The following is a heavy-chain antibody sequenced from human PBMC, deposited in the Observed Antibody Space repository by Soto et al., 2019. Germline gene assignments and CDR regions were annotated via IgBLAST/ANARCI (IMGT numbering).Heavy chain of an antibody. D-gene: IGHD3-9*01. J-gene: IGHJ4*02. CDR1: GGSISSGDYY. V-gene: IGHV4-30-4*01. Sequence: PSETLSLTCTVSGGSISSGDYYWSWIRQPPGKGLEWIGYIYYSGSTYYNPSLKSRVTISVDTSKNQFSLKLSSVTAADTAVYYCARGGWYYDILTGYYNTPFDYWGQGTLVTVSS. CDR3: ARGGWYYDILTGYYNTPFDY. CDR2: IYYSGST.